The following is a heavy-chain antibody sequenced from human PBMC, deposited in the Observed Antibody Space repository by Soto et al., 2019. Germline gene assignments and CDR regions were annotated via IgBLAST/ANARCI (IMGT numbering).Heavy chain of an antibody. J-gene: IGHJ4*02. CDR3: ARVNDYGEYYLDY. CDR1: GGTFSSYT. V-gene: IGHV1-69*02. CDR2: IIPILGIA. D-gene: IGHD4-17*01. Sequence: GASVKVSCKASGGTFSSYTISWVRQAPGQGLEWMGRIIPILGIANYAQKFQGRVTITADKSTSTAYMELSSLRSEDTAVYYCARVNDYGEYYLDYWGQGTLVTVSS.